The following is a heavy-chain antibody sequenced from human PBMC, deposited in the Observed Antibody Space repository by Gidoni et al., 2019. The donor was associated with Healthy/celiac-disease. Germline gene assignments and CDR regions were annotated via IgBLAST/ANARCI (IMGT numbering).Heavy chain of an antibody. Sequence: EVQLVESGGGLVKLGGSLRLSCAASGFTFSSYSMNWVRQAPGKGLEWVSSISSSSSYIYYADSVKGRFTISRDNAKNSLYLQMNSLRAEDTAVYYCARVDYYDSSGYYDYFDYWGQGTLVTVSS. CDR3: ARVDYYDSSGYYDYFDY. D-gene: IGHD3-22*01. J-gene: IGHJ4*02. CDR2: ISSSSSYI. CDR1: GFTFSSYS. V-gene: IGHV3-21*01.